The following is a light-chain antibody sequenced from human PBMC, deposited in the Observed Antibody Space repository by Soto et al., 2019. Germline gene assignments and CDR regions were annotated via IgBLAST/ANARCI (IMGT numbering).Light chain of an antibody. V-gene: IGKV3-11*01. CDR2: DAS. J-gene: IGKJ2*01. CDR3: QQRSNWPRT. Sequence: EIVLTQSPATLSLSPGERATLSCRASQSVSSYLAWYQQKPGQAPRLLISDASNRATGIPARFSGSGSGTDCTLTISSLEPEDFAVYYCQQRSNWPRTFGQGTKLEIK. CDR1: QSVSSY.